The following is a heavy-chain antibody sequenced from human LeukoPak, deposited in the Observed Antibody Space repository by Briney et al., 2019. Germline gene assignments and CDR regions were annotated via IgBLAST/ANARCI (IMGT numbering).Heavy chain of an antibody. CDR3: ARSPAMDGGYDY. V-gene: IGHV3-30*04. CDR1: GFTFSSYA. Sequence: GGSLRLSCAASGFTFSSYAMHWVRQAPGKGLEWVAVISYDGSNKYYADSVKGRFTISRDNSKNTLYLQMNSLRAEDTAVYYCARSPAMDGGYDYWGQGTLVTVSS. D-gene: IGHD2-2*03. J-gene: IGHJ4*02. CDR2: ISYDGSNK.